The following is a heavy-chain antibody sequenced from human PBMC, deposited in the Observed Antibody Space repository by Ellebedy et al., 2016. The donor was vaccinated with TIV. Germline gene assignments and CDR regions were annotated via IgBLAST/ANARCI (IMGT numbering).Heavy chain of an antibody. Sequence: GESLKISCAASGVTVSTNYMSWVRQAPGKGLEWVSTIYGADTTKYVDSVRGRFTISRDDSKNTLYLEMNSLSAEDTAVYYCARDIGTAAALGYWGQGTLVTVSS. J-gene: IGHJ4*02. V-gene: IGHV3-53*01. CDR1: GVTVSTNY. CDR2: IYGADTT. D-gene: IGHD6-13*01. CDR3: ARDIGTAAALGY.